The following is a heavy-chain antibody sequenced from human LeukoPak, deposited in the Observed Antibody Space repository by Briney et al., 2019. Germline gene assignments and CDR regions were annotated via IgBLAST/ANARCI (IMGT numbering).Heavy chain of an antibody. Sequence: GGSLRLSCAASGFTFSSYCMNWVRQAPGNGLEWVSSINSSGSYINYADSVQGRFTISRDNAKNSLYLQMNSLRAEDTAVYDCARAPPSLYYESRGYFDYWGQGTLVTVSP. CDR1: GFTFSSYC. V-gene: IGHV3-21*01. CDR2: INSSGSYI. J-gene: IGHJ4*02. CDR3: ARAPPSLYYESRGYFDY. D-gene: IGHD3-22*01.